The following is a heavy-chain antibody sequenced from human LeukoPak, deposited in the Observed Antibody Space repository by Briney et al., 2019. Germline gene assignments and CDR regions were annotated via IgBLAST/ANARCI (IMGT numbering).Heavy chain of an antibody. J-gene: IGHJ4*02. CDR1: GYTFTGYY. CDR2: INPNSGGT. V-gene: IGHV1-2*02. D-gene: IGHD3-10*01. CDR3: ARARSYYYGSGRSLRY. Sequence: ASVKVSCKASGYTFTGYYMHWVRQAPGQGLEWMGWINPNSGGTNYAQKLQGRVTMTRDTSISTAYMELSRLRSDDTAVYYCARARSYYYGSGRSLRYWGQGTLVTVSS.